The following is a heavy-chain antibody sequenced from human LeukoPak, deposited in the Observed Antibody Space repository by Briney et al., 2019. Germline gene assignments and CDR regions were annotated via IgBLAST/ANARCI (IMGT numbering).Heavy chain of an antibody. CDR3: AKYRSYYDILTGFDY. D-gene: IGHD3-9*01. CDR1: GFTFSSYA. CDR2: ISGSGGST. J-gene: IGHJ4*02. V-gene: IGHV3-23*01. Sequence: GGSLRLSCAASGFTFSSYAMSWVRQAPGKGLEWVSAISGSGGSTYYADSVKGRFTISRDNSKNTLYLQMNSLRAEDTAVYYCAKYRSYYDILTGFDYWGQGTLVTVSS.